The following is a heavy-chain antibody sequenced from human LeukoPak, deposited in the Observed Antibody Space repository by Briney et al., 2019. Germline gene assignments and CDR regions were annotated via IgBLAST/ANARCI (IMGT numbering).Heavy chain of an antibody. CDR1: GFTFNNAW. CDR3: SAPWGNAGY. J-gene: IGHJ4*02. Sequence: GGSLRLSCVASGFTFNNAWMSWVRQAPGKGLEWVGRIKSKTDGGTTDYAAPVEGRFSISRDDSKNTLYLQMNSLKIEDTAVYYCSAPWGNAGYWGQGTLVTVSS. V-gene: IGHV3-15*01. CDR2: IKSKTDGGTT. D-gene: IGHD3-16*01.